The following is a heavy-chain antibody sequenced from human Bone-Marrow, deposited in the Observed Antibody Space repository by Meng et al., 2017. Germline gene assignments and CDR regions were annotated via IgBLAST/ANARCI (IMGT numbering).Heavy chain of an antibody. CDR3: AREEGHNFDY. V-gene: IGHV3-7*01. J-gene: IGHJ4*02. Sequence: GESLKISCAASGFTFSSYWMSWVRQAPGKGLEWVANIKQDGSEKYYVDSVKGRFTISRDNAKNSLYLQMNSLRAEDMAVYYCAREEGHNFDYWGQGTLVTVSS. CDR2: IKQDGSEK. CDR1: GFTFSSYW.